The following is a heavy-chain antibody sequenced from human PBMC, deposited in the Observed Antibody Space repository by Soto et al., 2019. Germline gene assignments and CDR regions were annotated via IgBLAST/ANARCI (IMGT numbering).Heavy chain of an antibody. Sequence: QITLNESGPTVVRPTETLTLTCRFSGFSLTTSGVGVGWIRQSPGKAPEWLALNYWDDDKRYSASLKSTLTITKDTFKDQVVLIVSDLDTTDTATYYCAHRVLCAVFGLVTTAAIYFVFWGQGTPVAVSS. CDR3: AHRVLCAVFGLVTTAAIYFVF. D-gene: IGHD3-3*01. V-gene: IGHV2-5*02. CDR2: NYWDDDK. J-gene: IGHJ4*02. CDR1: GFSLTTSGVG.